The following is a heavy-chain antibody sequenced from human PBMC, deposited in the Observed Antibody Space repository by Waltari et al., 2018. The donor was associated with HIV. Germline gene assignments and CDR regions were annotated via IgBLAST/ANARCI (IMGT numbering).Heavy chain of an antibody. J-gene: IGHJ4*02. Sequence: EEQLVESGGGLVQPGGSLRLSCVVSGSTVNKYWMSWVRQAPGKGLEWVANIKQDGSEKYYGDSVKGRFTISRDNARNSLYLQMNSLRAEDTALYYCASRNTFDYWGQGTLVTVSS. V-gene: IGHV3-7*01. CDR2: IKQDGSEK. CDR1: GSTVNKYW. D-gene: IGHD3-3*01. CDR3: ASRNTFDY.